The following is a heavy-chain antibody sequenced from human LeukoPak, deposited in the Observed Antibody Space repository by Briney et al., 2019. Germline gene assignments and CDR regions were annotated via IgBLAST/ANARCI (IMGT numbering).Heavy chain of an antibody. V-gene: IGHV4-34*01. CDR1: GGSFSGYY. J-gene: IGHJ3*02. D-gene: IGHD5-24*01. Sequence: PSETLSLTCAVYGGSFSGYYWSWIRQPPGKGLEWIGEINHSGSTNYNPPLKSRVTISVDTSKNQFSLKLSSVTAADTAVYYCAMGMATIYPDAFDIWGQGTMVTVSS. CDR3: AMGMATIYPDAFDI. CDR2: INHSGST.